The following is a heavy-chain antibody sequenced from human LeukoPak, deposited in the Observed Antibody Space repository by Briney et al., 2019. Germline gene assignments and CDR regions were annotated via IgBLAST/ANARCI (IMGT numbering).Heavy chain of an antibody. CDR3: ARAPVAATLNWFDP. Sequence: SETLSLTCAVYGGSFSGYYWSWIRQPPGKGLEWIGEINHSGSTYYNPSLKSRVTISVDTSKNQFSLKLSSVTAADTAVYYCARAPVAATLNWFDPWGQGTLVTVSS. CDR2: INHSGST. CDR1: GGSFSGYY. V-gene: IGHV4-34*01. D-gene: IGHD2-15*01. J-gene: IGHJ5*02.